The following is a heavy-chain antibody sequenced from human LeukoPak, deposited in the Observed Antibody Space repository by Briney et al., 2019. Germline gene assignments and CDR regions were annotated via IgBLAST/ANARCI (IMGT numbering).Heavy chain of an antibody. Sequence: PSETLSLTCTVSGGSISSSSYYWGWIRQPPGKGLEWIGSIYYSGSTYYNPSLKSRVTISVDTSKNQFSLKLSSVTAADTAVYYCAREIGPAARSCWFDPWGQGTLVTVSS. CDR1: GGSISSSSYY. V-gene: IGHV4-39*02. J-gene: IGHJ5*02. CDR2: IYYSGST. D-gene: IGHD2-2*01. CDR3: AREIGPAARSCWFDP.